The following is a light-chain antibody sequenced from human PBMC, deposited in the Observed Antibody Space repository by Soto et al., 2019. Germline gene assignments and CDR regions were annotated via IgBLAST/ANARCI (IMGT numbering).Light chain of an antibody. V-gene: IGKV4-1*01. J-gene: IGKJ5*01. CDR3: QHYYSTPIT. CDR2: WAS. CDR1: QSVLYSSNNKND. Sequence: DIVMTQSPDSLAVSLGERATINCKSSQSVLYSSNNKNDLAWYQQKPGQPPKLLIYWASTRESGVPDRFSGSGSGTDFTLTISSLQAEDVAVYYCQHYYSTPITFGQGTRLEIK.